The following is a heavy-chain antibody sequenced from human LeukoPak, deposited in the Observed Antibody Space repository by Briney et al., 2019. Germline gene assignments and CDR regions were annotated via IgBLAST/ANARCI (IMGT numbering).Heavy chain of an antibody. CDR1: GVSISSGGYY. D-gene: IGHD6-13*01. V-gene: IGHV4-30-2*01. CDR3: ARGRNDEQQLSEDAFDI. CDR2: IYHSGST. Sequence: PSETLSLTCTVSGVSISSGGYYWRWIRQPPGKGLEWIGYIYHSGSTYYNPSLKSRVTISVDRSKNQFSLKLSSVTAADTAVYYCARGRNDEQQLSEDAFDIWGQGTMVTVSS. J-gene: IGHJ3*02.